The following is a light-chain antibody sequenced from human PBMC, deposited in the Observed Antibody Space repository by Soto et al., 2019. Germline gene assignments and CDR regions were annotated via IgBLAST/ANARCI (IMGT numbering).Light chain of an antibody. Sequence: DTQKPQYPSPLYGSEGDRVTITCRASQTISSWLAWYQQKPGKAPKLLIYKASTLKSGVPSRFSGSGSGTEFTLTISSLQPDDFATYYCQHYTSYSEAFGQVTKVDI. CDR3: QHYTSYSEA. V-gene: IGKV1-5*03. CDR1: QTISSW. J-gene: IGKJ1*01. CDR2: KAS.